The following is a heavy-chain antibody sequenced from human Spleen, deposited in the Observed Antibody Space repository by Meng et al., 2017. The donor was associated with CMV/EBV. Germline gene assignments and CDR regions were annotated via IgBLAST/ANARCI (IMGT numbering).Heavy chain of an antibody. CDR1: GYTFTDYY. CDR3: ARESGTTSYWFDP. CDR2: MNPNSGGT. Sequence: ASVKVSCKASGYTFTDYYLHWVRQAPGQGLEWMGWMNPNSGGTNSAQKLQGRVTMSRDTSISTAYMELSRLRSDDTAVYYCARESGTTSYWFDPWGQGTLVTVSS. V-gene: IGHV1-2*02. D-gene: IGHD1-7*01. J-gene: IGHJ5*02.